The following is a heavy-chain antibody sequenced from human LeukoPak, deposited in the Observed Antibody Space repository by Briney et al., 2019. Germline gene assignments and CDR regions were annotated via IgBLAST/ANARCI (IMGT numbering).Heavy chain of an antibody. CDR3: ARGVVPATQPRNLYYYGMDV. Sequence: ASVKVSCKASGYTFTSYATHWVRQAPGQGLEWMGWINTSTGNPTYVHGFTGRFVFSLDTSVSTAYLQISSLKAEDTAVYYCARGVVPATQPRNLYYYGMDVWGQGTTVTVSS. V-gene: IGHV7-4-1*02. CDR2: INTSTGNP. J-gene: IGHJ6*02. CDR1: GYTFTSYA. D-gene: IGHD2-2*01.